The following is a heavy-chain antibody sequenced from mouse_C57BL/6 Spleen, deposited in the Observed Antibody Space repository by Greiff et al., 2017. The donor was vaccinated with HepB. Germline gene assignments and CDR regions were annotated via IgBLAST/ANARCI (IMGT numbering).Heavy chain of an antibody. CDR2: INPGSGGT. D-gene: IGHD1-1*01. CDR3: ARSADGRMDY. V-gene: IGHV1-54*01. Sequence: VQLQQSGAELVRPGTSVKVSCKASGYAFTNYLIEWVKQRPGQGLEWIGVINPGSGGTNYNEKFKGKATLTADKSSITAYMQLSSLTSEDSAVSFCARSADGRMDYWGQGTSVTVSS. CDR1: GYAFTNYL. J-gene: IGHJ4*01.